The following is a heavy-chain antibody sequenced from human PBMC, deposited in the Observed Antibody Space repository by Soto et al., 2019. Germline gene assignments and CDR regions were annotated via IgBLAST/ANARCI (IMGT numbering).Heavy chain of an antibody. J-gene: IGHJ4*02. V-gene: IGHV3-74*01. CDR1: GFTFSSYW. D-gene: IGHD3-10*01. CDR3: ARAGLWFGELPRPFDY. CDR2: INSDGSST. Sequence: GGSLRLSCAASGFTFSSYWMHWVRQAPGKGLVWVSRINSDGSSTSYADSVKGRFTISRDNAKNTLYLQMNSLRAEDTAVYYCARAGLWFGELPRPFDYWGQGTLVTVSS.